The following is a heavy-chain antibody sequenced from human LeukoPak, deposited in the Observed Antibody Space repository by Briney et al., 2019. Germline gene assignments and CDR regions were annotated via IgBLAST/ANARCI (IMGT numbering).Heavy chain of an antibody. CDR1: GYTFTSYG. Sequence: ASVKVSCKASGYTFTSYGITWVRQAPGQGLEWMGWISGYNNNTNSAQQFQDRLTMTTDTSTSTAYMELRSLKSDDTAAYYCARVTTVTFDYWGQGTLVTVSS. J-gene: IGHJ4*02. D-gene: IGHD4-17*01. CDR3: ARVTTVTFDY. CDR2: ISGYNNNT. V-gene: IGHV1-18*01.